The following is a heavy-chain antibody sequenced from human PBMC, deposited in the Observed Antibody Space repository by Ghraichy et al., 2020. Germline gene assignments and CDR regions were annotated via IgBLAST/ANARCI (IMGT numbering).Heavy chain of an antibody. V-gene: IGHV1-8*01. D-gene: IGHD3-3*01. Sequence: ASVKVSCKASGYTFTSYDINWVRQATGQGLEWMGWMIPNSGNTGYAQKFQGRVTMTRNTSISTAYMELSSLRSEDTAVYYCARATSSTYDFWSGYYGVSAFDIWGQGTMVTVSS. J-gene: IGHJ3*02. CDR2: MIPNSGNT. CDR3: ARATSSTYDFWSGYYGVSAFDI. CDR1: GYTFTSYD.